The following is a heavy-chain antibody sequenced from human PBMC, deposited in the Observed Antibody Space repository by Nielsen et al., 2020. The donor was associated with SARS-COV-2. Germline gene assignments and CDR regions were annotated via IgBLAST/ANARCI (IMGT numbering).Heavy chain of an antibody. V-gene: IGHV3-23*01. Sequence: GESLKISCAASGFAYNNYAMNWVRQAPGKGLEWVSVISGSGDSTYYADSVKGRFTISRDNSKNTLYLQMNSLRAEDTAVYYCAKSLSIVVVPAAPHYYYGMDVWGQGTTVTVSS. CDR1: GFAYNNYA. D-gene: IGHD2-2*01. CDR2: ISGSGDST. CDR3: AKSLSIVVVPAAPHYYYGMDV. J-gene: IGHJ6*02.